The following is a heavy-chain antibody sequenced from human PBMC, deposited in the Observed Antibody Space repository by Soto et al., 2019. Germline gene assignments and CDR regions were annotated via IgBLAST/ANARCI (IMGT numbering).Heavy chain of an antibody. D-gene: IGHD3-22*01. CDR1: GFTFSSYA. J-gene: IGHJ4*02. CDR2: ISGSGGST. V-gene: IGHV3-23*01. CDR3: AKDQGRGTMTTRWY. Sequence: EVQLLESGGGLVQPGGSLRLSCAASGFTFSSYAMSWVRQAPGKGLEWVSAISGSGGSTYYADSVKGRFTISRDNSKNTLYLQMNSLRAEDKAVYYCAKDQGRGTMTTRWYWGQGTLVTVSS.